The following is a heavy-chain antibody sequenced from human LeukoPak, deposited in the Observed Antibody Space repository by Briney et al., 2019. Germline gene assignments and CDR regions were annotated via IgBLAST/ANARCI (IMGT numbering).Heavy chain of an antibody. D-gene: IGHD1-14*01. CDR3: ARGQYKLDAFDI. CDR1: GLTFSSYS. J-gene: IGHJ3*02. Sequence: PGGSLRLSCAASGLTFSSYSMNWVRQAPGKGLEWVSSISSSSSYIYYADSVKGRFTISRDNAKISLYLQMNSLRAEDTAVYYCARGQYKLDAFDIWGQGTMVTVSS. CDR2: ISSSSSYI. V-gene: IGHV3-21*01.